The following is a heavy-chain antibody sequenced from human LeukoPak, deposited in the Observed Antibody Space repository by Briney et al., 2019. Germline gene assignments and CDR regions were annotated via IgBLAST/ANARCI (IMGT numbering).Heavy chain of an antibody. D-gene: IGHD1-1*01. CDR1: GGSISSYY. CDR3: ARHRWDGTFNFDY. Sequence: PSETLSLTCTVSGGSISSYYWGWIRQPPGKGLEWIGSIYYSGRTYNNPSLKSRVTISVDTSKNQFSLKLSSVTAADTAVYYCARHRWDGTFNFDYWGQGTLVPVSS. V-gene: IGHV4-39*01. J-gene: IGHJ4*02. CDR2: IYYSGRT.